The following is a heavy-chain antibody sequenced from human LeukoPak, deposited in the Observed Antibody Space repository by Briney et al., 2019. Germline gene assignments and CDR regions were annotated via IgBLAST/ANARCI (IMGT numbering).Heavy chain of an antibody. D-gene: IGHD6-19*01. CDR1: GGSISSYY. CDR2: IYYSGST. CDR3: ARATAVAAYRFDY. Sequence: PSETLSLTCTVSGGSISSYYWSWIRQPPGKGLEWIGYIYYSGSTNYNPSLKSRVTISVDTSKNQFSLKLSSVTAADTAVYYCARATAVAAYRFDYWGQGTLVTVSS. J-gene: IGHJ4*02. V-gene: IGHV4-59*01.